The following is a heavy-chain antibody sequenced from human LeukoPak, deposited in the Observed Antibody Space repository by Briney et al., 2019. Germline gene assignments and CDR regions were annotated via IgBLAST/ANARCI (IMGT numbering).Heavy chain of an antibody. J-gene: IGHJ4*02. D-gene: IGHD4-17*01. CDR1: GGTFSSYA. V-gene: IGHV1-69*04. CDR2: IIPILGIA. Sequence: GASVKVSCKASGGTFSSYAISWVRQAPGQGLEWMGRIIPILGIANYAQKFQGGVTITADKSTSTAYMELSSLRSDDTAVYYCARVPSGGGDYVFDYWGQGTLVTVSS. CDR3: ARVPSGGGDYVFDY.